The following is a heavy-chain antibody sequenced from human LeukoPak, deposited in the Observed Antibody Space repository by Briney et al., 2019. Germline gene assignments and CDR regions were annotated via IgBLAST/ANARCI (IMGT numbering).Heavy chain of an antibody. CDR2: IYSGGST. V-gene: IGHV3-53*01. J-gene: IGHJ4*02. D-gene: IGHD2-15*01. Sequence: GGSLRLSCAASGFTVISNYMSWVRQAPGKGLEWVSVIYSGGSTYYADSVKGRFTISRDNSKNTLYLQMNSLRAEDTAVYYCAVGCGGSCKGYFDYWGQGTLVTVSS. CDR3: AVGCGGSCKGYFDY. CDR1: GFTVISNY.